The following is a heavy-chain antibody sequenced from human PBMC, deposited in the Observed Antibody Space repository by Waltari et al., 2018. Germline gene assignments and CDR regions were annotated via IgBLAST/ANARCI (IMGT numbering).Heavy chain of an antibody. J-gene: IGHJ6*02. D-gene: IGHD6-19*01. Sequence: EVQLVESGGVVVQPGGSLRLSCAASGFTFDDYTMHWVRQAPGKGLEWVSLLSLDGGSTYYADSVKCRFTISRDNSKNSLYLQMNSLRTEDTALYYCAKDFATRRYSSGWYWGQNYYYGMDVWGQGTTVTVSS. CDR1: GFTFDDYT. CDR3: AKDFATRRYSSGWYWGQNYYYGMDV. CDR2: LSLDGGST. V-gene: IGHV3-43*01.